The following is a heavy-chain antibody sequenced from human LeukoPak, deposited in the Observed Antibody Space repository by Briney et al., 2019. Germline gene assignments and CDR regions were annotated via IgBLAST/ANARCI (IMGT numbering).Heavy chain of an antibody. J-gene: IGHJ6*03. Sequence: SETLSLTCTVSGHSISSGYYWGWIRQPPGKGLEWIGTMYHRGSTYYNPSLKSRVTMSGDTSKNHFSLKLSSVIAADAAVYYCARHRGDNSNPRYYFYYMDVWGKGTTVTVSS. D-gene: IGHD4-11*01. CDR1: GHSISSGYY. CDR3: ARHRGDNSNPRYYFYYMDV. V-gene: IGHV4-38-2*02. CDR2: MYHRGST.